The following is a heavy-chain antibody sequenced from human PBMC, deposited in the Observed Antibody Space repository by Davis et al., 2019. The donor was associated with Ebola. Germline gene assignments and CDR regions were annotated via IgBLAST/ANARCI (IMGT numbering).Heavy chain of an antibody. J-gene: IGHJ6*02. CDR2: ISYDGSP. CDR1: GGSIYSYY. V-gene: IGHV4-59*08. CDR3: ARHRHYGMDV. Sequence: SETLSLTCTVSGGSIYSYYWSWIRQAPGKGLEWVGFISYDGSPNYNPSLESRVTISVDTSKNQFSLKLSSVTAADTAVYYCARHRHYGMDVWGQGTTVTVSS.